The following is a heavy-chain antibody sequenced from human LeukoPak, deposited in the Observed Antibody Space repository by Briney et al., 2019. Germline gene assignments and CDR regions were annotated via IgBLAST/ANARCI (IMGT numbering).Heavy chain of an antibody. J-gene: IGHJ6*02. CDR1: GFTFSSYS. V-gene: IGHV3-48*01. CDR3: ARAPSYYYGMDV. Sequence: GGSLRLSCAASGFTFSSYSMNWVRQAPRKGLEWVSYISSSSSTIYYADSVKGRFTISGDNSKNTLYLQMNSLRAGDTAVDYCARAPSYYYGMDVWGQGTTVTVSS. CDR2: ISSSSSTI.